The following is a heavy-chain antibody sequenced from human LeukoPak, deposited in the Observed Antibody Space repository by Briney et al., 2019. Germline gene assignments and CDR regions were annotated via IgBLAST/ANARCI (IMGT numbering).Heavy chain of an antibody. CDR1: GGSFSGYY. CDR3: AREHLGDTESPVLDAFDI. V-gene: IGHV4-34*01. Sequence: SETLSLTCAVYGGSFSGYYWSWIRQPPGKGLEWIGEINHSGSTNYNPSLKSRATISVDTSKNQFSLKLSSVTAADTAVYYCAREHLGDTESPVLDAFDIWGQGTMVTVSS. J-gene: IGHJ3*02. D-gene: IGHD1/OR15-1a*01. CDR2: INHSGST.